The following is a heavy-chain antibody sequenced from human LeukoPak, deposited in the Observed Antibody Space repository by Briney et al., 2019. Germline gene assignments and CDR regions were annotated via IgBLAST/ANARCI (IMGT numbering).Heavy chain of an antibody. CDR1: GFTFSSYA. J-gene: IGHJ4*02. D-gene: IGHD3-22*01. Sequence: GGSLRLSCAASGFTFSSYAMSWVRQAPGKGLGWVSAISGSGGSTYYADSVKGRFTISRDNSKNTLYLQMNSLRAEDTAVYYCAGESGYFSYFDYWGQGTLVTVSS. CDR2: ISGSGGST. V-gene: IGHV3-23*01. CDR3: AGESGYFSYFDY.